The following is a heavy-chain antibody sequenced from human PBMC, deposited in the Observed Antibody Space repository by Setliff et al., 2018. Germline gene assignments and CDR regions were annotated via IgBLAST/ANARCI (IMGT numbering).Heavy chain of an antibody. CDR2: IIPMFGTP. J-gene: IGHJ5*02. D-gene: IGHD2-15*01. CDR3: ARSPAVLGIVYLDP. CDR1: GDSFSNYA. Sequence: SVKVSCKASGDSFSNYAISWVRQAPGQGLEWMGGIIPMFGTPAYTRKFQDRVTITTDESTSTAYMELNSLTSEDTAVYYCARSPAVLGIVYLDPWGQGTLVTVSS. V-gene: IGHV1-69*05.